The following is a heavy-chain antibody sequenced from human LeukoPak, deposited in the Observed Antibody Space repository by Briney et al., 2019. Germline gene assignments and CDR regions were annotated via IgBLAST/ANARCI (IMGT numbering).Heavy chain of an antibody. Sequence: APVKVSYKASGYTFTGYYMHWVRQAPGQGLEWMGWINPNSGGTNYAQKFQGRVTMTRDTSISTAYMELSRLRSDDTAVYYCARDVAVAIFDYWGQGTLVTVSS. CDR3: ARDVAVAIFDY. J-gene: IGHJ4*02. D-gene: IGHD6-19*01. CDR2: INPNSGGT. V-gene: IGHV1-2*02. CDR1: GYTFTGYY.